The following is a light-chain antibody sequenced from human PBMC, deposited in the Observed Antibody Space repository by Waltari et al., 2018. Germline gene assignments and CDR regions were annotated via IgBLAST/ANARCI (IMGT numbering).Light chain of an antibody. J-gene: IGLJ1*01. CDR2: DVG. CDR1: SSAVGAYNS. CDR3: NSYTRSNTRV. Sequence: QSALTQPASVSGSPGQSITISCTGTSSAVGAYNSVSWYQQHPGKPPKLMIYDVGSRPSGVSNRFSGSKSGNTASLTISGLQTEDEADYYCNSYTRSNTRVFGTGTKVTVL. V-gene: IGLV2-14*01.